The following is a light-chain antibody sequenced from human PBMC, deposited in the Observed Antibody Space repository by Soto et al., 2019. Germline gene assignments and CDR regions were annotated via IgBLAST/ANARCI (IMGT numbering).Light chain of an antibody. CDR3: QQYVSALS. J-gene: IGKJ4*01. Sequence: DIQMTQSPSSLSASVGDRVTITCQASQDISNYLNWYQQKPGKAPKLLIYDASHFETGVPSRFSGSGSGTDFTFTISSLQPEDIATYYCQQYVSALSFGGGTKVEIK. CDR1: QDISNY. CDR2: DAS. V-gene: IGKV1-33*01.